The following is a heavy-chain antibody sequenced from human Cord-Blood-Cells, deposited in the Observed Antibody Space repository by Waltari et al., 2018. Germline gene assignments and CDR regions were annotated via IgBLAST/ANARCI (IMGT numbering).Heavy chain of an antibody. CDR2: IYYSGST. V-gene: IGHV4-39*01. CDR3: ARLIPQHYGDYPDY. D-gene: IGHD4-17*01. Sequence: QLQQQESGPGLVKPSETLSLTCTVSGGSISSSSYYWGWIRQPPGKGLEWIGSIYYSGSTYYNPSLKSRVTISVDTSKNQFSLKLSSVTAADTAVYYCARLIPQHYGDYPDYWGQGTLVTVSS. J-gene: IGHJ4*02. CDR1: GGSISSSSYY.